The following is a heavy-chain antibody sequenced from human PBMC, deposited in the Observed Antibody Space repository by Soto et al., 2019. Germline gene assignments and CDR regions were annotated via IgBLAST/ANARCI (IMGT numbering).Heavy chain of an antibody. CDR2: IIPIFGTA. Sequence: GASVKVSCKASGGTFSSYAISWVRQAPGQGLEWMGGIIPIFGTANYAQKFQGRVTITADESTSTAYMELSSLRSEDTAVYYCARDLIGAAGFDYWGQGTLVTVSS. CDR3: ARDLIGAAGFDY. CDR1: GGTFSSYA. V-gene: IGHV1-69*13. D-gene: IGHD6-13*01. J-gene: IGHJ4*02.